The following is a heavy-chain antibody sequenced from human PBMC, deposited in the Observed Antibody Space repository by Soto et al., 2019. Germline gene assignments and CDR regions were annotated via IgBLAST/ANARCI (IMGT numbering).Heavy chain of an antibody. V-gene: IGHV3-23*01. J-gene: IGHJ2*01. D-gene: IGHD4-17*01. CDR2: ISGSGGST. CDR1: GFTFSTYV. Sequence: PGGSLRLSCAASGFTFSTYVISWVRQAPGKGLEWVSVISGSGGSTYYADSVKGRFTISRDNSKNTLYLHMNSLRAEDTAVYYCVKDLNYGDYALFLKRDWYFDLWGRGTQVTVSS. CDR3: VKDLNYGDYALFLKRDWYFDL.